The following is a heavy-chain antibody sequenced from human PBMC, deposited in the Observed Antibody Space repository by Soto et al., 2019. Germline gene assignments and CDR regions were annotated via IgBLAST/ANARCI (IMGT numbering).Heavy chain of an antibody. J-gene: IGHJ4*02. CDR2: ISAYNGNT. D-gene: IGHD3-3*01. CDR3: ARDQIYYDFWSGYYGGGRLIDY. CDR1: GYTFTSYG. V-gene: IGHV1-18*03. Sequence: ASVKVSCKASGYTFTSYGISWVRQAPGQGLEWMGWISAYNGNTNYAQKLQGRVTMTTDTSTSTAYMELRSLRSDDMAVYYCARDQIYYDFWSGYYGGGRLIDYWGQGTLVTVSS.